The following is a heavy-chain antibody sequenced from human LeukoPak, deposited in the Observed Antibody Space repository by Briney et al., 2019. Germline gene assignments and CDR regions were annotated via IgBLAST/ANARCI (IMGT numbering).Heavy chain of an antibody. CDR2: ISGSGDNT. J-gene: IGHJ4*02. CDR3: AKWKYSNSGIDDY. D-gene: IGHD6-6*01. V-gene: IGHV3-23*01. Sequence: GGSLRLSCTVSGFTFSSYAMSWVRQVPGKGLEWVSVISGSGDNTYYADSVKGRFTISRDNSKNMLYLQMNSLRAEDTAVYYCAKWKYSNSGIDDYWGQGTLVTVSS. CDR1: GFTFSSYA.